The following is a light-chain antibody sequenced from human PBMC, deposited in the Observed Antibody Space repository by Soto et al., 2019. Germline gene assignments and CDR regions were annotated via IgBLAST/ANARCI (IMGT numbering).Light chain of an antibody. CDR3: SSYTSTTTRV. V-gene: IGLV2-14*03. CDR1: SSDVGGYNY. CDR2: EVS. J-gene: IGLJ1*01. Sequence: QSALTQPASVSGSPGQSITISCTGTSSDVGGYNYVSWYQQHPGKGPKLMIYEVSNRPSGVSNRFSGSKSGNTATLTISGLQAEDEADYYCSSYTSTTTRVFGTETKLTVL.